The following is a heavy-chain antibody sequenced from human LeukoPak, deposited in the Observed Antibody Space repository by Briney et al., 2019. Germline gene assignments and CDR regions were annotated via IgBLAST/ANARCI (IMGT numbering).Heavy chain of an antibody. CDR1: GFTFDDYA. J-gene: IGHJ4*02. Sequence: QPGGSLRLSCAASGFTFDDYAMHWVRQAPGKGLEWVSLISDNGGSIYYADSVKGRFTISRDNSKNSLYLQMNSLRTEDTALYYCAKDGFLNVDYWGQGTLVTVSS. V-gene: IGHV3-43*02. CDR2: ISDNGGSI. CDR3: AKDGFLNVDY. D-gene: IGHD2/OR15-2a*01.